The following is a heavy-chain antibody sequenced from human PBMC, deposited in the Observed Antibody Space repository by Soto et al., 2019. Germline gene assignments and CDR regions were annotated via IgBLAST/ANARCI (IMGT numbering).Heavy chain of an antibody. CDR2: VSANNLNT. Sequence: VASVKVSCKASGFTFTIYGVTWVRQAPGQGLEWMGWVSANNLNTHYAQKFQGRVTITADESTSTAYMELSSLRSEDTAVYYCARGRGRHYYDSSGYYPRFDYWGQGTLVTVSS. CDR3: ARGRGRHYYDSSGYYPRFDY. CDR1: GFTFTIYG. D-gene: IGHD3-22*01. V-gene: IGHV1-18*01. J-gene: IGHJ4*02.